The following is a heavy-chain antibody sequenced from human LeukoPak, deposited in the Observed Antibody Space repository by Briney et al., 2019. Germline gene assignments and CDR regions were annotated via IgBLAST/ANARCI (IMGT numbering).Heavy chain of an antibody. D-gene: IGHD5-24*01. V-gene: IGHV3-74*01. J-gene: IGHJ4*02. CDR1: GFTFSSYW. Sequence: PGGSLRLSCAASGFTFSSYWMHWVRQAPGKGLVWVSRINSDGSSTSYADSVKGRFTISRDNAKNTLYLQMNGLRAEDTAVYYCAREGRRQMATTFDYWGQGTLVTVSP. CDR2: INSDGSST. CDR3: AREGRRQMATTFDY.